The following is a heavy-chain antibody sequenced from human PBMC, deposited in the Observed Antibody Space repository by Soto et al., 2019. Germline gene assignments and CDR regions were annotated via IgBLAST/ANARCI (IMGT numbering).Heavy chain of an antibody. CDR1: GFTFGDYA. D-gene: IGHD5-12*01. J-gene: IGHJ4*02. Sequence: ALRISCTASGFTFGDYAMSWVRQAPGKGLEWVGFIRSKAYGGTTEYAASVKGRFTISRDDSESIAYLQMNSLKTEDTAVYYCTRDSSWISSDYWGQGTLVTVSS. CDR3: TRDSSWISSDY. V-gene: IGHV3-49*04. CDR2: IRSKAYGGTT.